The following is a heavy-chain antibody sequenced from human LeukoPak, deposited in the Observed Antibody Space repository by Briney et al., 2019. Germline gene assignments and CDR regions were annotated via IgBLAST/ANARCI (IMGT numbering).Heavy chain of an antibody. CDR1: GYSFTSYW. CDR2: IYPGDSDT. J-gene: IGHJ4*02. Sequence: GESLKISCKGSGYSFTSYWIGWVRQMPGKGLEWMGIIYPGDSDTRYSPSFQGQVTISADKSISTAYLQWSSLKASDTAMYYCARRFSYYDFWSGYDFDYWGQGTLVTVSS. CDR3: ARRFSYYDFWSGYDFDY. D-gene: IGHD3-3*01. V-gene: IGHV5-51*01.